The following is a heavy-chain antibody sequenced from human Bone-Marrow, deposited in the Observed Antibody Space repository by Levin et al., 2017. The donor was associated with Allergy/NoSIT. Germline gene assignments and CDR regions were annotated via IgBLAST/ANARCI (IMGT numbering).Heavy chain of an antibody. CDR1: GFSVSRNY. CDR2: IYSDGRT. V-gene: IGHV3-66*04. Sequence: GESLKISCAASGFSVSRNYVNWVRQAPGKGLEWVSVIYSDGRTFYADSVKGRFTISRDNSKNSLYLQMNSLRADDTAVYYCVGHPYFDYWGQGALVTVSS. CDR3: VGHPYFDY. J-gene: IGHJ4*02.